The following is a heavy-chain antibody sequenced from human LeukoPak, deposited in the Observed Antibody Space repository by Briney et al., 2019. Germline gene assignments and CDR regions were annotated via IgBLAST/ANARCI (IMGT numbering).Heavy chain of an antibody. Sequence: PEASVKVSCKASGYTFTSYGISWVRQAPGQGLECMGGIIPIFGTANYAQNFQGRVTITADESTSTAYMELSSLRSEDTAVYYCASFKPGSAFDIWGQGTMVTVSS. D-gene: IGHD2-15*01. CDR3: ASFKPGSAFDI. CDR2: IIPIFGTA. V-gene: IGHV1-69*13. J-gene: IGHJ3*02. CDR1: GYTFTSYG.